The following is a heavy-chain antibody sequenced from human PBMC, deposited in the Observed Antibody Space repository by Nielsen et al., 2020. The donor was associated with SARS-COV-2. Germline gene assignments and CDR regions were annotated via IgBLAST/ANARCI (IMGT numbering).Heavy chain of an antibody. Sequence: GGSLRLSCAASGFTFTNAWMSWVRQAPGKGLEWVGRIKSKTDGGTTDYAAPVKGRFTISRDDSKNTLYLQMNSLKSEDTAVYYCTTRIMITFGGVRTKTFDYWGQGTLVTVSS. CDR1: GFTFTNAW. D-gene: IGHD3-16*01. V-gene: IGHV3-15*01. CDR2: IKSKTDGGTT. CDR3: TTRIMITFGGVRTKTFDY. J-gene: IGHJ4*02.